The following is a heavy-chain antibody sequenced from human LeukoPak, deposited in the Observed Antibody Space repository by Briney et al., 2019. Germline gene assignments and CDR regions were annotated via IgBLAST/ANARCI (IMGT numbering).Heavy chain of an antibody. D-gene: IGHD6-19*01. Sequence: GGSLRLSCTASGFTFGDYLMSWFRQAPGKGLEWIGFISGGTTEYAASVKGRFTISRDDSTGIAYLQMNSLTTEDTAVYYCSRGSGWLSVYWGQGTLVTVSS. CDR2: ISGGTT. CDR3: SRGSGWLSVY. J-gene: IGHJ4*02. CDR1: GFTFGDYL. V-gene: IGHV3-49*03.